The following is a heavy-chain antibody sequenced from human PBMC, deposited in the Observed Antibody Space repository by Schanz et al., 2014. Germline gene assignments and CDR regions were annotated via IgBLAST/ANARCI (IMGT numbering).Heavy chain of an antibody. V-gene: IGHV1-18*01. Sequence: QVQLVQSGAEVKKPGASVKVSCKASGYTFTHYGITWVRQAPGQGLEWMGWFSAYNGNTNYAQKLQGRVTMTTDTSTSTAYMELRGLRSDDTAVYYCARFNSGSHSPPYYYYGMDVWGQGTTVTVSS. J-gene: IGHJ6*02. CDR2: FSAYNGNT. CDR3: ARFNSGSHSPPYYYYGMDV. CDR1: GYTFTHYG. D-gene: IGHD1-26*01.